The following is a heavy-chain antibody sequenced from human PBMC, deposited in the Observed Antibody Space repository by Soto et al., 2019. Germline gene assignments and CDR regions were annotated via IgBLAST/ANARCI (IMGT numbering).Heavy chain of an antibody. J-gene: IGHJ5*02. V-gene: IGHV2-5*02. CDR1: WFSLSTSGVG. CDR2: LDCDDYK. CDR3: AHRQIYSGTYHKWFDR. Sequence: QITLKESGPTLVKPTQTLTLTCAFSWFSLSTSGVGVGWILEPPGKDLDCISLLDCDDYKRYNALLKCRLTILRDTSKNQVVPTMTHMDPADTATYYCAHRQIYSGTYHKWFDRWGQGTLATVSS. D-gene: IGHD1-26*01.